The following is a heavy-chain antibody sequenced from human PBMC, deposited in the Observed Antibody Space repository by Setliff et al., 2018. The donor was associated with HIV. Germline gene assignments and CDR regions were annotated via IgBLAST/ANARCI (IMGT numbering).Heavy chain of an antibody. V-gene: IGHV4-34*01. Sequence: PSETLSLTCAVYGGSFSGYYLSWIRQPPGKGLEWIGEINHSGSTNYNPSLKSRVTISVDTSKNQFSLKLSSVTAADTAVYYCARALGSRYNWNYRYWYFDLWGRGTLVTVSS. J-gene: IGHJ2*01. CDR3: ARALGSRYNWNYRYWYFDL. CDR2: INHSGST. D-gene: IGHD1-7*01. CDR1: GGSFSGYY.